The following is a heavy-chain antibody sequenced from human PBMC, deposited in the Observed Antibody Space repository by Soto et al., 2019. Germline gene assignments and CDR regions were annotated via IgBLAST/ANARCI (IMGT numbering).Heavy chain of an antibody. CDR2: ISGSGGST. V-gene: IGHV3-23*01. J-gene: IGHJ6*02. CDR1: GFTFSSYA. D-gene: IGHD2-2*01. CDR3: ASIVVPAARGARPYRYYYGMDV. Sequence: PGGSLRLSCAASGFTFSSYAMSWVRQAPGKGLEWVSAISGSGGSTYYADSVKGRFTISRDNSKNTLYLQMNSLRAEDTAVYYCASIVVPAARGARPYRYYYGMDVWGQGTTVTVSS.